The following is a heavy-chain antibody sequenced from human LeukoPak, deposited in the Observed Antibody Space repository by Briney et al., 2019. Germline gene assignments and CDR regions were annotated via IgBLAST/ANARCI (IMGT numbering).Heavy chain of an antibody. V-gene: IGHV1-69*13. CDR1: GGTFSSYA. J-gene: IGHJ5*02. CDR3: ARSSGSYFYGWFDP. Sequence: GASVKVSCKASGGTFSSYAISWVRQAPGQGLEWMGGIIPIFGTANYAQKFQGRVTITADESTSTAYVELSSLRSEDTAVYYCARSSGSYFYGWFDPWGQGTLVTVSS. D-gene: IGHD1-26*01. CDR2: IIPIFGTA.